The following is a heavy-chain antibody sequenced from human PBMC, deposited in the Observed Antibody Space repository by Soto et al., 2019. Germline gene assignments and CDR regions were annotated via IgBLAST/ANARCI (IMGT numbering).Heavy chain of an antibody. J-gene: IGHJ6*02. D-gene: IGHD2-2*01. V-gene: IGHV1-69*13. CDR1: GGTFSSYA. Sequence: ASVKVSCKASGGTFSSYAISWVRQAPGQGLEWMGGIIPIFGTANYAQKFQGRVTITADESTSTAYMELSSLRSEDTAVYYCARGTIVVVTAATPYYGMHVWGQGTTAPVYS. CDR3: ARGTIVVVTAATPYYGMHV. CDR2: IIPIFGTA.